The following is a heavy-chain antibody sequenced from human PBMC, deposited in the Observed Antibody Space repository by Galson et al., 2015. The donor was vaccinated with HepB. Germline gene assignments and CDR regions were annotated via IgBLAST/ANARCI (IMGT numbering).Heavy chain of an antibody. V-gene: IGHV3-30*04. D-gene: IGHD2/OR15-2a*01. Sequence: SLRLSCAASGFTFSSYAMHWVRQAPGKGLEWVAVISYDGSNKYYADSVKGRFTISRDNSKSTLYLQMNSLRAEDTAVYYCAKGFLRKRFYYYGMDVWGQGTTVTVSS. CDR2: ISYDGSNK. CDR1: GFTFSSYA. J-gene: IGHJ6*02. CDR3: AKGFLRKRFYYYGMDV.